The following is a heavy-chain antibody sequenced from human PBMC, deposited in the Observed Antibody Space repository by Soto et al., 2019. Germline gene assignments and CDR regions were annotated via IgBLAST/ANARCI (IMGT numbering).Heavy chain of an antibody. CDR2: ISYDGTNK. CDR3: AKERYSSRSPDFDY. J-gene: IGHJ4*02. Sequence: QVQLVESGGGVVQPGRSLRLSCAASGFTFSTYGMHWVRQAPDKGLEWVAVISYDGTNKYYADSVKGRFTISRDNSKNTLYLQMNSLRAEDTAVYYCAKERYSSRSPDFDYWGQGTLVTVSS. CDR1: GFTFSTYG. V-gene: IGHV3-30*18. D-gene: IGHD6-13*01.